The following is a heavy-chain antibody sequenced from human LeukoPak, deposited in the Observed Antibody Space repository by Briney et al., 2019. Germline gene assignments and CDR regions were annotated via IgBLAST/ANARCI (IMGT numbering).Heavy chain of an antibody. Sequence: ASVKVSCKASGYTFTSYGISWVRQAPGQGLEWMGIINPSGGSTSYAQKFQGRVTMTRDTSTSTVYMELSGLRSEDTAVYYCARDSYYYGSGKPNYWGQGTLVTVSS. CDR1: GYTFTSYG. V-gene: IGHV1-46*01. CDR3: ARDSYYYGSGKPNY. D-gene: IGHD3-10*01. J-gene: IGHJ4*02. CDR2: INPSGGST.